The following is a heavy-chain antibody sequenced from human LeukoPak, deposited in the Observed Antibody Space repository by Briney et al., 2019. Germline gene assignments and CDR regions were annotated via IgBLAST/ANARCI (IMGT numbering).Heavy chain of an antibody. CDR1: GYTFTSYG. Sequence: ASVKVSCKASGYTFTSYGISWVRQAPGQGLEWIGWIYPNSGGAKYAQKFQGRVTMTRDTSISTAYIEVSRLRSDDTAVYYCMREVGSINWYAYWGQGTLVAVSS. CDR2: IYPNSGGA. V-gene: IGHV1-2*02. CDR3: MREVGSINWYAY. D-gene: IGHD6-13*01. J-gene: IGHJ5*01.